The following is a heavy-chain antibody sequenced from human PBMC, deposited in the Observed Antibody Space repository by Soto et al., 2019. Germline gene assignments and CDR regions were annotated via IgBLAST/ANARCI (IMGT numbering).Heavy chain of an antibody. CDR2: INHSGST. V-gene: IGHV4-34*01. CDR3: ARRKGDYYDSSGYHYYFDY. CDR1: GGSFSGYY. D-gene: IGHD3-22*01. Sequence: PSETLSLTCAVYGGSFSGYYWSWIRQPPGKGLEWIGEINHSGSTNYNPSLKSRVTISVDTSKNQFSLKLSRLRSDDTAVYYCARRKGDYYDSSGYHYYFDYWGQGTLVTVSS. J-gene: IGHJ4*02.